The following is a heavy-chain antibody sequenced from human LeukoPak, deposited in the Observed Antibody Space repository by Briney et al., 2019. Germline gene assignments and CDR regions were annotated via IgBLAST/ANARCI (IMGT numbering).Heavy chain of an antibody. D-gene: IGHD6-19*01. CDR2: ISYDGINI. CDR3: VRVPARASSAFYYFDY. CDR1: GFNFNTYA. J-gene: IGHJ4*02. Sequence: GGSRRLSCTASGFNFNTYAMHWFRKTPGMGLEWVAVISYDGINIYYLDSVKGRFTISRDNSNNTLYLQITSLRPEDTAVYYCVRVPARASSAFYYFDYWGQGTMVTVSS. V-gene: IGHV3-30-3*01.